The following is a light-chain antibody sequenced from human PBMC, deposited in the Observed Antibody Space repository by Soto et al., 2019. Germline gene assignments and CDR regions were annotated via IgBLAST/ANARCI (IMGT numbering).Light chain of an antibody. J-gene: IGKJ1*01. CDR3: QQRSNWWT. CDR1: QSVSSY. CDR2: DAS. Sequence: EFVLTQSPGTLSLAPGERATLSCRASQSVSSYLAWYQQKPGQAPRLLIYDASNRATGIPARFSGSGSGTDFTLTISSLEPEDFAVYYCQQRSNWWTFGQGTKVDI. V-gene: IGKV3-11*01.